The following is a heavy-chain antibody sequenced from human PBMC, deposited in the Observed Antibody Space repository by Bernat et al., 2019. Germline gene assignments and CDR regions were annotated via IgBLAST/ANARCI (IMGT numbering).Heavy chain of an antibody. D-gene: IGHD6-13*01. Sequence: QVQLVESGGGVVQPGRSLRLSCAASGFTFSSYAMHWVRQAPGKGLEGVAVISYDGSNKYYADSVKGRFTISRDNSKNTVYLQMNSLRAEDTAVYYCARYYQGSSWYLQKAFDIWGQGTMVTVSS. V-gene: IGHV3-30-3*01. CDR3: ARYYQGSSWYLQKAFDI. CDR2: ISYDGSNK. CDR1: GFTFSSYA. J-gene: IGHJ3*02.